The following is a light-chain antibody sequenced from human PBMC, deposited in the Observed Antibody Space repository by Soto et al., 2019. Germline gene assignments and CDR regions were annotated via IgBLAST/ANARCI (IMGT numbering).Light chain of an antibody. Sequence: EIVLTQSPAALSVSPGGRATLSCRASQDVMYDLAWYQQKPGQAPRLLVYGASTRATDAPPRFRGSGSGREFSLTISSLQSEDFALYYCGQFVSSPPRTFGQGTKVEIK. CDR2: GAS. V-gene: IGKV3-15*01. CDR1: QDVMYD. J-gene: IGKJ1*01. CDR3: GQFVSSPPRT.